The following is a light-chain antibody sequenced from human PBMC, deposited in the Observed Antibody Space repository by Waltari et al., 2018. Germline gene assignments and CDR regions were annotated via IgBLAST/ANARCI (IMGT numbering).Light chain of an antibody. Sequence: DIQLTQSPSFLSASVGDRVTITGRSSHGISSYLAWYQQKAGKAPKLLNHTASTLQGGVQAMFGGSRYVTDFTLTISSLQPEDFATYYCQQRNSYPITFGQGTRLEIK. CDR3: QQRNSYPIT. J-gene: IGKJ5*01. CDR1: HGISSY. V-gene: IGKV1-9*01. CDR2: TAS.